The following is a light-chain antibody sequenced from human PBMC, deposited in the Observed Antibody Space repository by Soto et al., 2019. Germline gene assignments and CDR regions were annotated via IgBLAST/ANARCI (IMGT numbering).Light chain of an antibody. Sequence: EIVLTQSPGTLSLSPGERATLSCRASQSVSILGWYQQRPGQAPRLLIYAASSRATGIPERFSGSGSGTDFTLTISRLEPEDFAVYYWQQYGSSPFTFGPGTKVDIK. J-gene: IGKJ3*01. CDR1: QSVSI. V-gene: IGKV3-20*01. CDR3: QQYGSSPFT. CDR2: AAS.